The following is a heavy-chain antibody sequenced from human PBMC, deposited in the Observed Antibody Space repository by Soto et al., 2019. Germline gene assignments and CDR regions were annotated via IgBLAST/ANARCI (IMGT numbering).Heavy chain of an antibody. CDR3: AKEAVGATPDY. Sequence: QVQLVESGGGVVQPGRSLRLSCAASGFTFSSYDMHWVRQAPGKGLEWVAVISYDGSNKYYADSVKGRFTTSRDNSKNTLYLQMNSLRAEDTAVYYCAKEAVGATPDYWGQGTLVTVSS. J-gene: IGHJ4*02. CDR2: ISYDGSNK. D-gene: IGHD1-26*01. V-gene: IGHV3-30*18. CDR1: GFTFSSYD.